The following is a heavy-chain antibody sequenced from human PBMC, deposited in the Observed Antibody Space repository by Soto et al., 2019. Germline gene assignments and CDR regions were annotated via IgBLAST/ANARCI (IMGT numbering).Heavy chain of an antibody. CDR1: GYTFTSYG. D-gene: IGHD3-22*01. Sequence: QVQLVQSGAEVKKPGASVKVSCKASGYTFTSYGISWVRQAPGQGLEWMGWLSAYNGNPNYAQKLQGRVTMTTATAPITAYMEPRSLRSDDTAVYYCARCGSGYCDAFDIWGQGTMVTVSS. V-gene: IGHV1-18*01. J-gene: IGHJ3*02. CDR3: ARCGSGYCDAFDI. CDR2: LSAYNGNP.